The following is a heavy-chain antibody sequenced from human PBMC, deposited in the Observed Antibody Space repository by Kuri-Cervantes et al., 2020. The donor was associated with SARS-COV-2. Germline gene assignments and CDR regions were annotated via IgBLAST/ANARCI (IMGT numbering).Heavy chain of an antibody. D-gene: IGHD1-26*01. J-gene: IGHJ4*02. V-gene: IGHV3-23*01. CDR3: AKDLSGSYYFDY. CDR1: GFTFSSYA. CDR2: ISGSGGST. Sequence: GVLKISCAASGFTFSSYAMSWVRQAPGKGLEWVSAISGSGGSTYYADSVKGRFTISRDNSKNTLYLQMDSLRAEDTAVYYCAKDLSGSYYFDYWGQGTLVTVSS.